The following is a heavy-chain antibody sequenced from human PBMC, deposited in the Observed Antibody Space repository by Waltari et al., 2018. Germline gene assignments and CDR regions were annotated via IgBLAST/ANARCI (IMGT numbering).Heavy chain of an antibody. D-gene: IGHD3-10*01. CDR1: GGTFSSYA. Sequence: QVQLVQSGAAVQKPGSSVKVSCKASGGTFSSYAISCVRQAPGQGLEWMGGIIPIFGTANYAQKFQGRVTITADESTSTAYMELSSLRSEDTAVYYCARGSGSYYNQYYFDYWGQGTLVTVSS. J-gene: IGHJ4*02. V-gene: IGHV1-69*01. CDR3: ARGSGSYYNQYYFDY. CDR2: IIPIFGTA.